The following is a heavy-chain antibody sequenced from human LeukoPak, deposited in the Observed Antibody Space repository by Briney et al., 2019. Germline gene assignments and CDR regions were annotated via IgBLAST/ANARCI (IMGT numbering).Heavy chain of an antibody. D-gene: IGHD6-19*01. Sequence: PGGSLRLSCAASGFTFSSYEMNWVRQAPGKGLEWVSYISSSGSTIYYADSVKGRFTISRDNAKNSLYPQMNSLRAEDTAVYYCACSGWDGLNWFDPWGQGTLVTVSS. V-gene: IGHV3-48*03. J-gene: IGHJ5*02. CDR1: GFTFSSYE. CDR2: ISSSGSTI. CDR3: ACSGWDGLNWFDP.